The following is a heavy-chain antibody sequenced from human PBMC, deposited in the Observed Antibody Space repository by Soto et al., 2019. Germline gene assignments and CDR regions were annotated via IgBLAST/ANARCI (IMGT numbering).Heavy chain of an antibody. CDR2: INHSGST. V-gene: IGHV4-34*01. Sequence: SETLSLTCAVYGGSFSGYYWSWIRQHPGKGLEWIGEINHSGSTNYNPSLKSRVTISVDTSKNQFSLKLSSVTAADTAVYYCARQRDAGIAAAGTGYYYMDVWGKGTTVTVSS. D-gene: IGHD6-13*01. CDR1: GGSFSGYY. J-gene: IGHJ6*03. CDR3: ARQRDAGIAAAGTGYYYMDV.